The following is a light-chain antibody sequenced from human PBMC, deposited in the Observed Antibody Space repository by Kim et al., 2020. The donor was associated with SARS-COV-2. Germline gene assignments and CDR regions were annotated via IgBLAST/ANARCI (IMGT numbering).Light chain of an antibody. Sequence: QSALTQPASVSGSPGQSITISCTGTNSNVGRYNYVSWYQQHPGKAPKLIIYDVSKRPSGVSNRFSGSKSGNTASLTISGLQAEDEADYYCTSHANDNYVFGTGTKVTVL. J-gene: IGLJ1*01. CDR1: NSNVGRYNY. CDR3: TSHANDNYV. CDR2: DVS. V-gene: IGLV2-14*03.